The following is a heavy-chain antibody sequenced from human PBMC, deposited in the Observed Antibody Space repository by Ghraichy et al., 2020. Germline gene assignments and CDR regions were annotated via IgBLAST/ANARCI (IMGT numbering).Heavy chain of an antibody. V-gene: IGHV1-69*01. CDR1: GGTFSSYA. CDR3: ARGAYYYDSSGQPGAFDI. D-gene: IGHD3-22*01. Sequence: VKVSCKASGGTFSSYAISWVRQAPGQGLEWMGGIIPIFGTANYAQKFQGRVTITADESTSTAYMELSSLRSEDTAVYYCARGAYYYDSSGQPGAFDIWGQGTMVTVSS. J-gene: IGHJ3*02. CDR2: IIPIFGTA.